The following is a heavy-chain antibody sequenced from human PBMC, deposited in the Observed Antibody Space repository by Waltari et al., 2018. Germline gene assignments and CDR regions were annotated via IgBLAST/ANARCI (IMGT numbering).Heavy chain of an antibody. CDR2: INHSGST. CDR3: ARGPLYDFWSGYYTR. J-gene: IGHJ4*02. V-gene: IGHV4-34*01. CDR1: GGSFSGYY. Sequence: QVQLQQWGAGLLKPSETLSLTCAVYGGSFSGYYWTWIRQPPGKGLEWIGEINHSGSTNYNPSLKSRVTISVDTSKNQFSLKLSSVTAADTAVYYCARGPLYDFWSGYYTRWGQGTLVTVSS. D-gene: IGHD3-3*01.